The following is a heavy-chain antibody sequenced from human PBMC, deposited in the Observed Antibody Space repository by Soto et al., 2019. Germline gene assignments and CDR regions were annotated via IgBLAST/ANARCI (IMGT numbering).Heavy chain of an antibody. Sequence: GASVKVSCKASGYTFTVYTMHWVRQAPGQRLEWMGWINAGNGNTKYSQKLQGRVTITRDTSASTAYMELSSLRSEDTGVYYCARGIELVAAAGTSWFDPWGQGTLVTVSS. J-gene: IGHJ5*02. V-gene: IGHV1-3*01. CDR2: INAGNGNT. CDR1: GYTFTVYT. CDR3: ARGIELVAAAGTSWFDP. D-gene: IGHD6-13*01.